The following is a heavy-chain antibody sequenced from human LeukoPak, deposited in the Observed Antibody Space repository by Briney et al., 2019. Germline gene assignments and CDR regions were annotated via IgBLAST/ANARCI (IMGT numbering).Heavy chain of an antibody. CDR3: ARGDVVVPAARFDY. CDR1: GGSISSYY. Sequence: SETLSLTCTVSGGSISSYYWSWIRQPAGKGLEWIGRIYTSGSTNYNPSLKSRVTMSVDTSKNQFSLKLSSVTAADTAVYYCARGDVVVPAARFDYWGQGTLVTVSS. D-gene: IGHD2-2*01. CDR2: IYTSGST. V-gene: IGHV4-4*07. J-gene: IGHJ4*02.